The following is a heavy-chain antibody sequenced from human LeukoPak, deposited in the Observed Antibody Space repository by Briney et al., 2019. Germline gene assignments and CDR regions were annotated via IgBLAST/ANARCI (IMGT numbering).Heavy chain of an antibody. CDR1: GGSISSGSYY. D-gene: IGHD6-13*01. CDR3: ARVGGIRAAGEFDY. Sequence: SQTLSLTCSVSGGSISSGSYYWSWIRQPAGKGLEWIGRIYTSGSTNYNPSLKSRVTISVDTSKSQFSLKLSSVTAADTAVYYCARVGGIRAAGEFDYWGQGTLVTVSS. CDR2: IYTSGST. V-gene: IGHV4-61*02. J-gene: IGHJ4*02.